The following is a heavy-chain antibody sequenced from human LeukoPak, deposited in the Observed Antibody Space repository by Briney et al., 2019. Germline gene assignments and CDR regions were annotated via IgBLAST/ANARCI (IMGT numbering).Heavy chain of an antibody. CDR3: ARERVTQLTYYFDY. CDR2: INAGNGNT. J-gene: IGHJ4*02. V-gene: IGHV1-3*01. D-gene: IGHD5-24*01. CDR1: GYTFTSYA. Sequence: ASVKVSCKASGYTFTSYAMHWVRQAPGQRLEWMGWINAGNGNTKYSQKFQGRVTITRDTSASTAYMELSSLRSEDTAVYYCARERVTQLTYYFDYWGQGTLVTVSS.